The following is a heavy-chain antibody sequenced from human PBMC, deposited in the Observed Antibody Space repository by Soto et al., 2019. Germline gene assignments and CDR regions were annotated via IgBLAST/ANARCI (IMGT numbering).Heavy chain of an antibody. Sequence: PRLSCEASGFIFSNYDMYWVRQGPGKGLEWVALMRSDGSNKYYVDSVKGRFTISRDNSKNMLFLQMDSLRAEDTAVYYCARAHISSEISMPQTFHHWGPGTLVTVS. D-gene: IGHD2-2*01. CDR1: GFIFSNYD. J-gene: IGHJ1*01. V-gene: IGHV3-33*01. CDR3: ARAHISSEISMPQTFHH. CDR2: MRSDGSNK.